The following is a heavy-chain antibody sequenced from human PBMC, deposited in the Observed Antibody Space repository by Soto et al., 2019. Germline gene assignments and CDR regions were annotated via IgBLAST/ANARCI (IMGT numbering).Heavy chain of an antibody. J-gene: IGHJ3*02. V-gene: IGHV3-13*01. CDR1: GFTFSNSD. D-gene: IGHD6-13*01. CDR2: IGAGGDT. CDR3: ARERITAAGYDAFGI. Sequence: PGGSLRLSCVASGFTFSNSDMHWVRQAPGKGLEWVSAIGAGGDTYYPGSVKGRFTISRENAKNSLYLQMNSLRAEDTAMYYCARERITAAGYDAFGIWGQGTMVTVSS.